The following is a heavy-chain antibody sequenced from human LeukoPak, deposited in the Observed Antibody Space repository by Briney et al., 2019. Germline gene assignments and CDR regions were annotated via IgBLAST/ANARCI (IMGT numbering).Heavy chain of an antibody. CDR1: GFTFSSYS. CDR3: ARKHGTAAAGGHWDY. CDR2: ISSSSSYI. V-gene: IGHV3-21*04. D-gene: IGHD6-13*01. Sequence: GGSLRLSCAASGFTFSSYSMNWVRQAPGKGLEWVSSISSSSSYIYYADSVKGRFTISRDNAKNSLYLQMNSLRAEDTAVYYCARKHGTAAAGGHWDYWGQGTLVTVSS. J-gene: IGHJ4*02.